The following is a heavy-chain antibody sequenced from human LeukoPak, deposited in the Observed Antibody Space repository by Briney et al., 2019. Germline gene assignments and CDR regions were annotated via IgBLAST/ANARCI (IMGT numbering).Heavy chain of an antibody. J-gene: IGHJ4*02. Sequence: GGSLRLSCATSGFTFSDYWMHWLRQVPGKGLVWVSRINGDGSSTRNVDSVQGRFTISRDNAKNTLYLQMNSLRAEDTAVYYCAREGLDCSSSSCQRATFDYWGQGALVTVSS. CDR3: AREGLDCSSSSCQRATFDY. D-gene: IGHD2-2*01. CDR2: INGDGSST. V-gene: IGHV3-74*01. CDR1: GFTFSDYW.